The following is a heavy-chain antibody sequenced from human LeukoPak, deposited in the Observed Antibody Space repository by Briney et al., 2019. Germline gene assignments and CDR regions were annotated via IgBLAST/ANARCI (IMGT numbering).Heavy chain of an antibody. J-gene: IGHJ3*02. D-gene: IGHD1-26*01. CDR2: IRSKAYGGTT. V-gene: IGHV3-49*03. Sequence: GGSLRLSCTASGFTFGDYAMSWFRQAPGKGLEWVGFIRSKAYGGTTEYAASVKGRFTISRDDSKSIAYLQMNSLKTEDTAVYYCARDWHSGSYVRAFDIWGQGTMVTVSS. CDR3: ARDWHSGSYVRAFDI. CDR1: GFTFGDYA.